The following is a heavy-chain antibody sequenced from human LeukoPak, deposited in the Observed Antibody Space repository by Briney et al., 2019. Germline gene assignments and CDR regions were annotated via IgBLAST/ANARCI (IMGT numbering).Heavy chain of an antibody. D-gene: IGHD6-19*01. CDR3: AREESSGWYWYFDL. J-gene: IGHJ2*01. Sequence: PSETLSLXCAVYGGSFSGYYWSWIRQPPGKGLEWIGEINHSGSTNYNPSLKSRVTISVDTSKNQFSLKLSSVTAADTAVYYCAREESSGWYWYFDLWGHGTLVTVSS. V-gene: IGHV4-34*01. CDR2: INHSGST. CDR1: GGSFSGYY.